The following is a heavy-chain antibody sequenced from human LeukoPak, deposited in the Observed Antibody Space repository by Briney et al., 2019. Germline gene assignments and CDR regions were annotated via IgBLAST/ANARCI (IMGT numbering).Heavy chain of an antibody. J-gene: IGHJ4*02. CDR3: ARDRYDFWSGYDY. CDR2: ISSSSSTI. D-gene: IGHD3-3*01. Sequence: GGSLRLSWAASGFTFSSYSMNWVRQAPGKGLEWVSYISSSSSTIYYADSVKGRFTISRDNAKNSLYLQMNSLRAEDTAVYYCARDRYDFWSGYDYWGQGTLVTVSS. V-gene: IGHV3-48*01. CDR1: GFTFSSYS.